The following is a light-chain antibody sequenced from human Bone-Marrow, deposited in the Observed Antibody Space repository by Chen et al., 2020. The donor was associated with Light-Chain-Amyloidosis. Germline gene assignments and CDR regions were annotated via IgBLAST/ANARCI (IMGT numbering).Light chain of an antibody. CDR2: GAS. CDR3: QKYNNAPRIT. V-gene: IGKV1-27*01. Sequence: DIQMTQSPSSLSASVGDRVTITCRASQGIANYLAWYQQKPVKVPKLLIYGASTLQSGVPSRFSGSGSGTDFTLTISSLQPEDVATYYCQKYNNAPRITFGQVTRLEIK. J-gene: IGKJ5*01. CDR1: QGIANY.